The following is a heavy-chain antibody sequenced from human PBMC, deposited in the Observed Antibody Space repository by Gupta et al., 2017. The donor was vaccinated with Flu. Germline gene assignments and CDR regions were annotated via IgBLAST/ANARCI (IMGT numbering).Heavy chain of an antibody. J-gene: IGHJ6*02. D-gene: IGHD1-20*01. CDR3: ARGPITGYGMDV. CDR2: INHSGST. V-gene: IGHV4-34*01. CDR1: GYY. Sequence: GYYWSWIRQPPGKGLEWIGEINHSGSTNYNPSLKSRVTISVDTSKNQFSLKLSSVTAADTAVYYCARGPITGYGMDVWGQGTTVTVSS.